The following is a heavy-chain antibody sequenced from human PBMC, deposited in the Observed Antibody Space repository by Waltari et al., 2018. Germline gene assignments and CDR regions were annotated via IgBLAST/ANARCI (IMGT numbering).Heavy chain of an antibody. V-gene: IGHV3-66*02. CDR1: GFTVSSNY. CDR2: IYSGGST. Sequence: EVQLVESGGGLVQPGGSLRLSCAASGFTVSSNYMSWVRQAPGTGLEWVSVIYSGGSTYYADSVKGRFTISRDNSKNTLYLQMNSLRAEDTAVYYCAHAGRDYYDSSGYLHDAFDIWGQGTMVTVSS. CDR3: AHAGRDYYDSSGYLHDAFDI. J-gene: IGHJ3*02. D-gene: IGHD3-22*01.